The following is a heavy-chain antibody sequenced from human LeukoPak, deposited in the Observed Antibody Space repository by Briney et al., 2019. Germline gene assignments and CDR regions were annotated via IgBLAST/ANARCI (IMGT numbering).Heavy chain of an antibody. CDR1: GYSISSGYY. V-gene: IGHV4-38-2*01. Sequence: SETQSLTCAVSGYSISSGYYWVWIRQPPGKGLEWIGSIYYSGSTYYNSSLKSRVTISVDTSKNQFSLKLNSVPAADTAVYYCARHWAGHFDYWGQGTLVTVSS. CDR3: ARHWAGHFDY. J-gene: IGHJ4*02. D-gene: IGHD6-19*01. CDR2: IYYSGST.